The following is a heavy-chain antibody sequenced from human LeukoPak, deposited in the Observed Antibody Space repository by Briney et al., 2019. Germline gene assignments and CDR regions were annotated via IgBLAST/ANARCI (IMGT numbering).Heavy chain of an antibody. J-gene: IGHJ4*02. CDR2: IYYSGST. Sequence: SETLSLTCTVSGGSISSGSYYWDWLRQPQGQGLEWIVAIYYSGSTNYNPSLKSPVTISIDTSKNQFSLRLTSVTAADTAVYYCARHRIPDALASAFGCWGQGTLVTVSS. V-gene: IGHV4-39*01. D-gene: IGHD2-2*01. CDR3: ARHRIPDALASAFGC. CDR1: GGSISSGSYY.